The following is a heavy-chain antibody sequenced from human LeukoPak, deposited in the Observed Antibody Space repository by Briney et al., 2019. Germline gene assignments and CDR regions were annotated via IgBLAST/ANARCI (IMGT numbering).Heavy chain of an antibody. Sequence: GGSLRLSCAAPGFTFGSYSMNWVRQAPGKGLEWVANIKQDGSEKYYVDSVKGRFTISRDNAKNSLYLQMNSLRAEDTAVYYCARFLQPGATPFDYWGQGTLVTVSS. CDR1: GFTFGSYS. V-gene: IGHV3-7*03. CDR2: IKQDGSEK. J-gene: IGHJ4*02. CDR3: ARFLQPGATPFDY. D-gene: IGHD1-26*01.